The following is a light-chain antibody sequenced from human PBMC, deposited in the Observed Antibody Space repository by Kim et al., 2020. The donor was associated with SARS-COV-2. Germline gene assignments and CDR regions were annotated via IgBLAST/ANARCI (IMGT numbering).Light chain of an antibody. J-gene: IGKJ1*01. CDR1: QTMLYSSNNTYC. Sequence: ATRDCKSSQTMLYSSNNTYCLAWYQQKPGQPPTLLIFWASTRESGVPDRFRGSGSGTDFTLTISSLQAEDVALYYCQQYCNTPWTFGQGTKVDIK. CDR2: WAS. CDR3: QQYCNTPWT. V-gene: IGKV4-1*01.